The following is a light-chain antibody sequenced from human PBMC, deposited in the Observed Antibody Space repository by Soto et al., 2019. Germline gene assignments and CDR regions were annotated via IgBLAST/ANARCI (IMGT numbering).Light chain of an antibody. CDR1: GSDIATFNY. V-gene: IGLV2-14*01. CDR2: QVT. CDR3: NSYSGTRFYD. J-gene: IGLJ1*01. Sequence: QSVLAQPASMSGSPGQSITISCNGSGSDIATFNYVSWYQQYPGKAPKLLIYQVTSRASGVSHRFSGSKSGNTAALTISGLQPEDEAEDYCNSYSGTRFYDIGTGTQVT.